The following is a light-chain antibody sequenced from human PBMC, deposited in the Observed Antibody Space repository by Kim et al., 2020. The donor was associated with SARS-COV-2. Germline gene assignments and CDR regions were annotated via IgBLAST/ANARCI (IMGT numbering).Light chain of an antibody. V-gene: IGKV1-5*03. J-gene: IGKJ1*01. Sequence: ACVGDTVAVTCRASQSMRSWLAGYLQKPGQAPKCLIYKTSSLQNGVPSRFSGSGSGTEFTLTIRGLQPEDFAAYYCQQYNSYSWTFGQGTKVDIK. CDR2: KTS. CDR3: QQYNSYSWT. CDR1: QSMRSW.